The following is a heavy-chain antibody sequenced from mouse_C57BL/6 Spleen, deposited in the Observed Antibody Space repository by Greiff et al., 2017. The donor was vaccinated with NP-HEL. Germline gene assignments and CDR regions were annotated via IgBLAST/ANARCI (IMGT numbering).Heavy chain of an antibody. Sequence: EVKLLESGPGLVKPSQSLSLTCSVTGYSITSGYYWNWIRQFPGNKLEWMGYISYDGSNNYNPSLKNRISITRDTSKNQFFLKLNSVTTEDTATYYCARGYYGSSNLYYWGQGTTLTVSS. CDR2: ISYDGSN. CDR3: ARGYYGSSNLYY. J-gene: IGHJ2*01. CDR1: GYSITSGYY. D-gene: IGHD1-1*01. V-gene: IGHV3-6*01.